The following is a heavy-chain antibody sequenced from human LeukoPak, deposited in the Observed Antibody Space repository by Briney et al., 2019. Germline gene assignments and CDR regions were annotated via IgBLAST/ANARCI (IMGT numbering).Heavy chain of an antibody. D-gene: IGHD4-17*01. CDR3: VKGGHKFDIPTTHYYYGLDV. CDR1: GFTLSDHG. Sequence: GGSLRLSCVASGFTLSDHGMYWVRQGPSRGLAHVSRVESDASRTTYADSVKGRFTISRDDAKNTMYLQMNSLRVEDTAVYYCVKGGHKFDIPTTHYYYGLDVWGQGTTVAVS. CDR2: VESDASRT. V-gene: IGHV3-74*03. J-gene: IGHJ6*02.